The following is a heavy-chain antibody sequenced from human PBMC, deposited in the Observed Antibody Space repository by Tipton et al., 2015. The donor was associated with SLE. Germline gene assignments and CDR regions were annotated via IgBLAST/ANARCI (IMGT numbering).Heavy chain of an antibody. CDR3: ARQFEPNCGGDCYSFFDY. CDR2: IYYSGST. V-gene: IGHV4-59*02. D-gene: IGHD2-21*02. CDR1: GFTVSSNY. Sequence: QLVQSGGGLVQPGGSLRLSCAASGFTVSSNYMSWVRQAPGKGLEWIGYIYYSGSTNYNPSLKSRVTISVDTSKNQFSLKLSSVTAADTAVYYCARQFEPNCGGDCYSFFDYWGQGTLVTVSS. J-gene: IGHJ4*02.